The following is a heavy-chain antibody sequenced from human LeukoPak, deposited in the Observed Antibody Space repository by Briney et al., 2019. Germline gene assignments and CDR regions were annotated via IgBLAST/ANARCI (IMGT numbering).Heavy chain of an antibody. CDR3: ARDSRSYGYNAFDI. Sequence: GSSVKVSCKASGGTFSSYAISWVRQAPGQGLEWMGGIIPIFGTANYAQKFQGRVTITADESTSTAYMELSSLRSEDTVVYYCARDSRSYGYNAFDIWGQGTMVTVSS. J-gene: IGHJ3*02. D-gene: IGHD5-18*01. CDR1: GGTFSSYA. CDR2: IIPIFGTA. V-gene: IGHV1-69*01.